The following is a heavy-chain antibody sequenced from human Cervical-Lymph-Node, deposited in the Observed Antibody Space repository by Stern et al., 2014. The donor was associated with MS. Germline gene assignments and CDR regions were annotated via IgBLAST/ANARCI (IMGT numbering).Heavy chain of an antibody. CDR1: AITFKDHA. J-gene: IGHJ4*02. CDR3: IKDILPGGLDY. CDR2: IYWSGVT. Sequence: VQLGQSGGDLVQPGTSLRLSCGGSAITFKDHAMHWVRLAPGKGLEWVSGIYWSGVTGYADSVKGRFTVSRDNAKSSLYLQMNGLRAEDTAIYYCIKDILPGGLDYWGQGTLVTVSS. D-gene: IGHD2-15*01. V-gene: IGHV3-9*01.